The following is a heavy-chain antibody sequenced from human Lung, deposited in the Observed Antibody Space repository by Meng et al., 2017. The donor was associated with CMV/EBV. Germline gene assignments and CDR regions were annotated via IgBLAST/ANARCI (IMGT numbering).Heavy chain of an antibody. CDR2: VNPNSGNT. D-gene: IGHD6-13*01. J-gene: IGHJ6*02. CDR3: ARAWVLVTPVGGPPGVAPVVDHYGMDV. V-gene: IGHV1-8*01. CDR1: GYTFTNYD. Sequence: ASVKVSCKASGYTFTNYDINWARQATGHGPEWMGWVNPNSGNTGYAQRFQGRVTMTRDTSTRTAYMELSSLRSDDTAVYYCARAWVLVTPVGGPPGVAPVVDHYGMDVWGQGTTVTVSS.